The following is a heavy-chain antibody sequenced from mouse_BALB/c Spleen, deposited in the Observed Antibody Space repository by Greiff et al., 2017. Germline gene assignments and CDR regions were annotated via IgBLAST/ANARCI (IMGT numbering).Heavy chain of an antibody. V-gene: IGHV1-15*01. Sequence: QVQLQQSGAELVRPGASVTLSCKASGYTFTDYEMHWVKQTPVHGLEWIGAIDPETGGTAYNQKFKGKATLTADKSSSTAYMELRSLTSEDSAVYYCTRQGGAWCAYRGEGSLGTVSA. CDR1: GYTFTDYE. CDR2: IDPETGGT. CDR3: TRQGGAWCAY. J-gene: IGHJ3*01.